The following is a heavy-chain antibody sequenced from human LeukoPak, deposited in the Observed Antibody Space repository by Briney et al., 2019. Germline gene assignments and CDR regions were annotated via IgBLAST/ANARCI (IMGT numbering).Heavy chain of an antibody. D-gene: IGHD5-12*01. CDR3: ARGRGYSGYAMGGYDY. CDR2: INHSGST. CDR1: GGSFSGYY. Sequence: SEILSLTCAVYGGSFSGYYWSWIRQPPGKGLEWIGEINHSGSTNYNPSLKSRVTISVDTSKNQFSLKLSSVTAADTAVYYCARGRGYSGYAMGGYDYWGQGTLVTVSS. J-gene: IGHJ4*02. V-gene: IGHV4-34*01.